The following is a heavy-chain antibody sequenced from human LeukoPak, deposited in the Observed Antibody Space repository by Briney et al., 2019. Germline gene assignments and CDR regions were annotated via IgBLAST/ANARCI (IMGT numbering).Heavy chain of an antibody. CDR1: GGSISSYY. J-gene: IGHJ5*02. CDR2: IYYSGST. CDR3: ARGARGSPNWFDP. D-gene: IGHD3-10*01. V-gene: IGHV4-59*06. Sequence: SETLSLTCTVSGGSISSYYWSWIRQHPGKGLEWIGYIYYSGSTYYNPSLKSRVTISVDTSKNQFSLKLSSVTAADTAVYYCARGARGSPNWFDPWGQGTLVTVSS.